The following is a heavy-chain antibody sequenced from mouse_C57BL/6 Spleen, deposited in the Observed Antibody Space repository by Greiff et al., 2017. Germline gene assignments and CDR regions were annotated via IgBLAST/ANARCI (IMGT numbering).Heavy chain of an antibody. CDR3: ARSPYGLCYFDY. J-gene: IGHJ2*01. CDR1: GYTFPSYW. V-gene: IGHV1-59*01. CDR2: IDPSDSYT. Sequence: QVHVKQSGAELVRPGTSVKLSCKASGYTFPSYWMHWVKQRPGQGLEWIGVIDPSDSYTNYNQKFKGKATLTVDTSSSTAYMQLSSLTSEDSAVYYCARSPYGLCYFDYWGQGTTLTVSS. D-gene: IGHD1-1*02.